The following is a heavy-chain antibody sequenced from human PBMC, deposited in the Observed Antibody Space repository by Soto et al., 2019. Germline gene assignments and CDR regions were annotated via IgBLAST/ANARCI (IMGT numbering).Heavy chain of an antibody. CDR2: VYSTGGT. J-gene: IGHJ3*02. D-gene: IGHD3-22*01. CDR1: GGSIGGYN. Sequence: SETLSLTCTVSGGSIGGYNCAWIRQTPGKALEWVGYVYSTGGTAYNPSLKGRVTLSIDTSKSQFSLQLSSVTAADTAVYYCARHQLREGSSGYYSKPHDAFDIWGQGTMVTVS. V-gene: IGHV4-59*08. CDR3: ARHQLREGSSGYYSKPHDAFDI.